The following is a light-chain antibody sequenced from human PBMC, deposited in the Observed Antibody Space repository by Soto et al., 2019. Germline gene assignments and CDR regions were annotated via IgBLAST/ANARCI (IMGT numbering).Light chain of an antibody. CDR2: DNN. CDR3: GSWDGSLRGGV. V-gene: IGLV1-51*01. CDR1: SSNIGNNH. J-gene: IGLJ3*02. Sequence: QSVLTQPPSVSAAPGQKVTVSCSGSSSNIGNNHVSWYQHLPGTAPKVLIYDNNKRPSGIPDRFSGSKSATSATLDITGLQTGEEADYSCGSWDGSLRGGVFGGGTTLT.